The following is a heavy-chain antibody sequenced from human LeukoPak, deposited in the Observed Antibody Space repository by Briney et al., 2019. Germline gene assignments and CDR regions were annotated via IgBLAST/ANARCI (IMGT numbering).Heavy chain of an antibody. CDR1: GGSISSYY. CDR2: IYYSGST. J-gene: IGHJ4*02. CDR3: GRNGPRSGYDLGHFDY. V-gene: IGHV4-59*12. D-gene: IGHD5-12*01. Sequence: PSETLSLTCTVSGGSISSYYRSWIRQPPGKGLEWIGYIYYSGSTNYNPSLKSRVTMSVDTSKNQFSLKLSSVTAADTAVYYCGRNGPRSGYDLGHFDYLGQGTLVTASS.